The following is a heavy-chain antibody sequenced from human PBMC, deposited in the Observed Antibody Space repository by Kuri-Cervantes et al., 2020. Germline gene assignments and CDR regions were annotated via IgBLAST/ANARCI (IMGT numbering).Heavy chain of an antibody. CDR2: ISYDGSNK. Sequence: GGSLRLSCAASGFTFSSYAMHWVRQAPGKGLEWVAVISYDGSNKYYADSVKGRFTISRDNSKNTLYLQMNSLRAEDTAVYYCARGLGTDTAMVTWFNYYYYGMDVWGQGTTVTVSS. D-gene: IGHD5-18*01. CDR3: ARGLGTDTAMVTWFNYYYYGMDV. J-gene: IGHJ6*02. CDR1: GFTFSSYA. V-gene: IGHV3-30-3*01.